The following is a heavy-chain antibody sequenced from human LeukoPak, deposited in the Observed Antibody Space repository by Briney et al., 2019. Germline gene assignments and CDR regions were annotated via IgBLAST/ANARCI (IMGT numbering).Heavy chain of an antibody. CDR3: ARDVRGSSVWYVNPDFDY. CDR2: ISPYNGDT. V-gene: IGHV1-18*01. J-gene: IGHJ4*02. CDR1: GYTFTNYG. Sequence: GASVKVSCKASGYTFTNYGISWVRQAPGQGLEWMGWISPYNGDTNYAQKVRGRVTMTTDTSTSTAYMELRSLRSDDTAVYYCARDVRGSSVWYVNPDFDYWGQGTLVTVSS. D-gene: IGHD6-19*01.